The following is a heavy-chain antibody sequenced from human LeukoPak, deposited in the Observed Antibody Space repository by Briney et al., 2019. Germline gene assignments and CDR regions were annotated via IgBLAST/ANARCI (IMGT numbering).Heavy chain of an antibody. CDR2: ISGNAGST. CDR3: AKGGLQSSEWLPPLNF. CDR1: GFTLSSYS. D-gene: IGHD3-3*01. Sequence: GGSLRLSCAASGFTLSSYSMSWVRQAPGKGLEWVSLISGNAGSTYYADSVKGRFTISRDITKNTLYLQMNSLRAEDTATYYCAKGGLQSSEWLPPLNFWGQGTLVTVSS. J-gene: IGHJ4*02. V-gene: IGHV3-23*01.